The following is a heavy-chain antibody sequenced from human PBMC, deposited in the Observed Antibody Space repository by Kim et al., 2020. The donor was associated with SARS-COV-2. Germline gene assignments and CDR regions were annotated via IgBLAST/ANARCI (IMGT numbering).Heavy chain of an antibody. J-gene: IGHJ6*02. CDR1: GFTFSSYG. Sequence: GGSLRLSCAASGFTFSSYGMHWVRQAPGKGLEWVAVIWYDGSNKYYADSVKGRFTISRDNSKNTLYLQMNSLRAEDTAVYYCARDLGYRIAAAGYGMDVWGQGTTVTVSS. D-gene: IGHD6-13*01. CDR2: IWYDGSNK. V-gene: IGHV3-33*01. CDR3: ARDLGYRIAAAGYGMDV.